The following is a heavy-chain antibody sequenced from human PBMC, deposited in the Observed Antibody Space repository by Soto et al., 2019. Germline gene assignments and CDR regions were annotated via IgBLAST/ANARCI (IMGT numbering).Heavy chain of an antibody. CDR3: ESDSSPATMALS. CDR2: IYHSGST. Sequence: PSATMSLTCALAGYSSSRGYHWGWIRQHPGKGLEWIGDIYHSGSTNYNPSLRSRVTISVDTSKNHFSLRLSSVTAADTAMYYCESDSSPATMALSGGKGLLVTSPQ. V-gene: IGHV4-38-2*01. D-gene: IGHD3-10*01. CDR1: GYSSSRGYH. J-gene: IGHJ4*02.